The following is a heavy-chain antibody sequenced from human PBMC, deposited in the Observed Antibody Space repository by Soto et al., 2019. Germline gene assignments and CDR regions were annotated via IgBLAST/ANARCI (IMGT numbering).Heavy chain of an antibody. V-gene: IGHV4-31*03. Sequence: SETLSLTCTVSGASISSGGYYWSWIRQHPGKGLEWIGYIYYSGTTYYYPSLKSRVTISVDTSKNQFSLKLSSVSAADTALYYCARCSLVVVPAPGFDPWGRGTLVTVSS. D-gene: IGHD2-2*01. CDR1: GASISSGGYY. J-gene: IGHJ5*02. CDR3: ARCSLVVVPAPGFDP. CDR2: IYYSGTT.